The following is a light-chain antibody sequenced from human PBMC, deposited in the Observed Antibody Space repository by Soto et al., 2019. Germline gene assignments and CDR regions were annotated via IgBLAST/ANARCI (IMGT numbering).Light chain of an antibody. J-gene: IGKJ1*01. V-gene: IGKV1-5*03. Sequence: DIQMTQSPSTLSASVGDRVTITCRASQSISTWLAWYQQKPGKAPKLLIYKASSLESGVPSRFSGSGSGTDFTLTISSLRPDDFATYYCRHYNAYSETFGQGTKVEIK. CDR1: QSISTW. CDR2: KAS. CDR3: RHYNAYSET.